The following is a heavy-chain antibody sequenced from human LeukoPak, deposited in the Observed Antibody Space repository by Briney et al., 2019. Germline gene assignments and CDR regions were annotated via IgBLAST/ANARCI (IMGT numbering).Heavy chain of an antibody. V-gene: IGHV3-23*01. CDR2: ISGSGGST. J-gene: IGHJ4*02. CDR1: GFTISSYA. CDR3: AVTRSSSWYPKYYFDY. D-gene: IGHD6-13*01. Sequence: GGSLRLSCAASGFTISSYAMIWVRQAPGKGLEWVLAISGSGGSTYYADSVKGRFTISRDNSKNTLYLQMNSLRAEDTAVYYCAVTRSSSWYPKYYFDYWGQGTLVTVSS.